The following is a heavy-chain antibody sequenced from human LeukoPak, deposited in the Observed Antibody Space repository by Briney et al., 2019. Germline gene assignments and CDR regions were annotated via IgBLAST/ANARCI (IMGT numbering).Heavy chain of an antibody. J-gene: IGHJ4*02. CDR2: INPNSGGT. V-gene: IGHV1-2*02. D-gene: IGHD6-13*01. Sequence: ASVKVSCKASGYTFTGYYMHWVRQAPGQGLEWMGWINPNSGGTNYAQKFQGRVTMTRDTSISTAYMELSRLGSDDTAVYYCARAGSIAAAGTEFDYWGQGTLDTVSS. CDR1: GYTFTGYY. CDR3: ARAGSIAAAGTEFDY.